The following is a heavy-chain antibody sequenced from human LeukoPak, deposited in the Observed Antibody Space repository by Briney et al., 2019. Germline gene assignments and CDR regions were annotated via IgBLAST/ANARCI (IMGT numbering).Heavy chain of an antibody. J-gene: IGHJ4*02. Sequence: GSLGLSWAASGFPFNIYAMNWGRQAPGKGLEWGSSISSSSSYIYYADSVKGRFTISRDNAKNSLYLQMNSLRAEDTAVFYCARDRGRQQLINDYWGQGTLVTVSS. CDR1: GFPFNIYA. D-gene: IGHD6-13*01. CDR3: ARDRGRQQLINDY. CDR2: ISSSSSYI. V-gene: IGHV3-21*01.